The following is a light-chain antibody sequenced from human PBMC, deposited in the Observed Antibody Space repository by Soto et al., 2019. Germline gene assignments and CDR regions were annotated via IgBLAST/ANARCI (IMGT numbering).Light chain of an antibody. CDR3: TSYTSSTTYF. CDR1: TSDFNYYNS. V-gene: IGLV2-14*03. J-gene: IGLJ1*01. CDR2: NVS. Sequence: QSALTQPASVSGSPGQSITISCTGTTSDFNYYNSVSWYQHHPGQAPKLMIYNVSNRPSGVSYRFSGSKSGNTASLTISGLQAEDEADYYCTSYTSSTTYFFGTGTKGTVL.